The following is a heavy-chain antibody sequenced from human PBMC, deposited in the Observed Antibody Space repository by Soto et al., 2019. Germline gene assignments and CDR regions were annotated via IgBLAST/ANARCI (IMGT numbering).Heavy chain of an antibody. D-gene: IGHD3-10*01. Sequence: EVQLVESGGGLVQPGGSLRLSCAASGFTFSGSSMHWVRQAPGKGLVWVSGIDNAGTDSTYADSVKGRFTSSRDNAKHTLYLQMNSQRVEDTAVYYCARGWFGPDVWGKGTTVTVSS. CDR3: ARGWFGPDV. CDR1: GFTFSGSS. CDR2: IDNAGTDS. V-gene: IGHV3-74*01. J-gene: IGHJ6*04.